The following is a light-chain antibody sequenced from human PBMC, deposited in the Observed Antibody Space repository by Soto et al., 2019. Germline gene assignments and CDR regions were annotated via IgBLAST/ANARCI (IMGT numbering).Light chain of an antibody. V-gene: IGLV2-14*01. CDR3: SSYTGSSTHVV. J-gene: IGLJ2*01. CDR2: DVS. CDR1: SSDVGGYNY. Sequence: QYALTQPASVSGSPGQSITISCSGTSSDVGGYNYVSWYQQHPGKAPKLMIYDVSNRPSGVSNRFSGSKSGNTASLTISGLQAEDEADYYCSSYTGSSTHVVFGAGTKLTVL.